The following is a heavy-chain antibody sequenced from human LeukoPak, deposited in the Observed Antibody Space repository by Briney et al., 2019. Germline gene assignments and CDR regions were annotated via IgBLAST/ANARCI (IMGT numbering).Heavy chain of an antibody. D-gene: IGHD3-3*01. CDR2: IIPIFGTA. V-gene: IGHV1-69*05. J-gene: IGHJ3*02. CDR3: ARPIRTIFGVVMPDAFDI. Sequence: SVKVSRKASGGTFSSYAISWVRQAPGQGLEWMGGIIPIFGTANYAQKFQGRVTITTDESTSTAYMELSSLRSEDTAVYYCARPIRTIFGVVMPDAFDIWGQGTMVTVSS. CDR1: GGTFSSYA.